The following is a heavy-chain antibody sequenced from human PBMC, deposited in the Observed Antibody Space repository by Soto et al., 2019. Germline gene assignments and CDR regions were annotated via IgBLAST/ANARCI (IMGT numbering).Heavy chain of an antibody. J-gene: IGHJ4*02. CDR2: IYHSGST. CDR1: GYSISSGYY. Sequence: SETLSLTCAVSGYSISSGYYWGWIRQPPGKGLEWIGSIYHSGSTYYNPSLKSRVTISVDTSKNQFSLKLSSVTAADTAVYYCARVRYYYETSGLNYFDYWGQGTLVTVSS. CDR3: ARVRYYYETSGLNYFDY. V-gene: IGHV4-38-2*01. D-gene: IGHD3-22*01.